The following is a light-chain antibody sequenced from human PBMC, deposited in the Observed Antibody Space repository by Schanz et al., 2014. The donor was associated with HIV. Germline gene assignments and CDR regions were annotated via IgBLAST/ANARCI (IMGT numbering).Light chain of an antibody. CDR1: QSVSSSY. CDR2: GVS. Sequence: EIVMPQFPGTLSLSPGERATLSCRASQSVSSSYLAWYQQKPGQAPRLLIYGVSTRATGTPARFSGSGSGTEFTLTISRLEPEDFAVYYCQQYGSSPLFGQGTKVEIK. V-gene: IGKV3-20*01. CDR3: QQYGSSPL. J-gene: IGKJ1*01.